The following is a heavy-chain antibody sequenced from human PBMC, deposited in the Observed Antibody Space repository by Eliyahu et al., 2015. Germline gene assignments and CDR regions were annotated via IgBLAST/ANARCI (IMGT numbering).Heavy chain of an antibody. CDR3: ARDLGAYKRAFDY. J-gene: IGHJ4*02. CDR2: MYNGGAT. V-gene: IGHV3-53*01. Sequence: EVQLVESGGGLIQPGGSLXLSCAXSGFAVSSXYMSWXRQAPGKGLEWLSVMYNGGATYYADSVKGFTISRDNSKNTLYLQMNSLRADDTAVYYRARDLGAYKRAFDYWGQGTLVTVSS. D-gene: IGHD3-16*01. CDR1: GFAVSSXY.